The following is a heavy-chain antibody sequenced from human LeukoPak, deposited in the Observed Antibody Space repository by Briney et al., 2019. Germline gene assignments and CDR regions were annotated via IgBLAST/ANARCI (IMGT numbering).Heavy chain of an antibody. CDR2: ISGSGGST. V-gene: IGHV3-23*01. CDR1: GFTFSNNA. Sequence: HSGGSLRLSYAVSGFTFSNNAMSWVRQAPGKGLEWVSAISGSGGSTYYADSVKGRFTISRDNSKNTLYLQMNSLRAEDTAVYYCAKSTVVVPAAPYWFDPWGQGTLVTVSS. CDR3: AKSTVVVPAAPYWFDP. D-gene: IGHD2-2*01. J-gene: IGHJ5*02.